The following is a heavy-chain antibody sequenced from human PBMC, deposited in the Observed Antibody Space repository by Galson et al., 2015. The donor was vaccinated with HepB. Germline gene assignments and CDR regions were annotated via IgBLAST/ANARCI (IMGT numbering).Heavy chain of an antibody. CDR2: IKQDGSEK. Sequence: SLRLSCAASGFTFSSYWMSWVRQAPGKGLEWVANIKQDGSEKYYVDSVKGRFTISRDNAKNSLYLQMNSLRAEDTAVYYCARAGAAAKRGLFDYWGQGTLVTVSS. CDR1: GFTFSSYW. CDR3: ARAGAAAKRGLFDY. V-gene: IGHV3-7*03. J-gene: IGHJ4*02. D-gene: IGHD6-13*01.